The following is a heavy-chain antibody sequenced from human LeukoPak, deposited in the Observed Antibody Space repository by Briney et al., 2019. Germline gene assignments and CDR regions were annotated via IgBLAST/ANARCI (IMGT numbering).Heavy chain of an antibody. CDR3: ARDYYGSGSYFY. CDR1: GGSISSYY. J-gene: IGHJ4*02. CDR2: IYYSGST. Sequence: SETLPLTCTVSGGSISSYYWSWIRQPPGKGLEWIGYIYYSGSTNYNPSLKSRVTISVDTSKNQFSLKLSSVTAADTAVYYCARDYYGSGSYFYWGQGTLVTVSS. V-gene: IGHV4-59*12. D-gene: IGHD3-10*01.